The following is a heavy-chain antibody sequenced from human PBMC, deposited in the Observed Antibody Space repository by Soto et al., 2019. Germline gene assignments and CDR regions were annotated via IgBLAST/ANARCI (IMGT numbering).Heavy chain of an antibody. CDR2: INAGNGNT. CDR1: GYTFTSYA. Sequence: QVQLVQSGAEEKKPGASVKVSCKASGYTFTSYAMHWVRQAPGQRLEWMGWINAGNGNTKYSQKFQGRVTITRDTSASTAYMELSSLRSEDTAVYYCARDLDTAMARVPLNYYYGMDVWGQGTTVTVPS. V-gene: IGHV1-3*05. J-gene: IGHJ6*02. D-gene: IGHD5-18*01. CDR3: ARDLDTAMARVPLNYYYGMDV.